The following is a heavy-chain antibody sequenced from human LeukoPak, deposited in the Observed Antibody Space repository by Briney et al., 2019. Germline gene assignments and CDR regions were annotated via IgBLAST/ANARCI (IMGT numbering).Heavy chain of an antibody. CDR1: GFTFSSYW. CDR3: ARDLPYYDILTGYYHYYGMDV. CDR2: IKQDGSEK. D-gene: IGHD3-9*01. V-gene: IGHV3-7*01. Sequence: GGSLRLSCAASGFTFSSYWMSCVRQAPGKGLEWVANIKQDGSEKYYVDSVKGGFTISRDNAKNSLYLQMNGLRAEDTAVYYCARDLPYYDILTGYYHYYGMDVWGQGTTVTVSS. J-gene: IGHJ6*02.